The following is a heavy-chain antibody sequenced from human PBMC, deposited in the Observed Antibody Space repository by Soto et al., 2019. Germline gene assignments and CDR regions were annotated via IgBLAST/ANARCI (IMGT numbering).Heavy chain of an antibody. J-gene: IGHJ4*02. Sequence: QVQLVESGGGVVQPGRSLRLSCAASGFTFSSYAMHWVRQAPGKGLEWVAVISYDGSNKYYADSVKGRFTISRDNSKNTLYLQMNSLRAEDTAVYYCARDTHSSGWYYSDYWGQGTLVTVSS. V-gene: IGHV3-30-3*01. CDR2: ISYDGSNK. CDR1: GFTFSSYA. D-gene: IGHD6-19*01. CDR3: ARDTHSSGWYYSDY.